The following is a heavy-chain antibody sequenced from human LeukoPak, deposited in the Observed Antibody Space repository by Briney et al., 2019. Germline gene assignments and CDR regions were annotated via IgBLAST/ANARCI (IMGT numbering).Heavy chain of an antibody. Sequence: SETLSLTCTVSGGSISSSSYYWGWIRQPPGKGLEWIGSIYYSGSTYYNPSLKSRVTISVDTSKNQFSLKLSSVTAADTAVYFCARNLYYDSPTFDIWGQGTMFTVSS. J-gene: IGHJ3*02. CDR1: GGSISSSSYY. D-gene: IGHD3-22*01. V-gene: IGHV4-39*01. CDR3: ARNLYYDSPTFDI. CDR2: IYYSGST.